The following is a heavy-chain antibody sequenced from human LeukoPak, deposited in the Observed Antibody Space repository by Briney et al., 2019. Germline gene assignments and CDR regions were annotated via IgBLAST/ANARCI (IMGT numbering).Heavy chain of an antibody. CDR2: MNPSSGNT. V-gene: IGHV1-8*03. J-gene: IGHJ4*02. D-gene: IGHD3-3*01. CDR3: ARAITIFGVALGY. Sequence: ASVKVSCKASGYTFTSYDINWVRQATGQGLEWMGWMNPSSGNTGYAQKFQGRVTITRNTSISTAYMELSSLRSEDTAVYYCARAITIFGVALGYWGQGTLVTVSS. CDR1: GYTFTSYD.